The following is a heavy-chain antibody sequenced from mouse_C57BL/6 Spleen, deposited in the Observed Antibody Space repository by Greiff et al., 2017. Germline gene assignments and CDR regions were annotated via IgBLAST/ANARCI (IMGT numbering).Heavy chain of an antibody. Sequence: QVQLQQPGAELVRPGSSVKLSCKASGYTFTSYWMHWVQQRPIQGLEWIGNIDPSDSETHYNQKFKDKATLTVDKSSSTAYMQLSRLTSEDSAVYYCARDYGSSYNYDMDYWGQGTSVTVSS. J-gene: IGHJ4*01. V-gene: IGHV1-52*01. D-gene: IGHD1-1*01. CDR1: GYTFTSYW. CDR3: ARDYGSSYNYDMDY. CDR2: IDPSDSET.